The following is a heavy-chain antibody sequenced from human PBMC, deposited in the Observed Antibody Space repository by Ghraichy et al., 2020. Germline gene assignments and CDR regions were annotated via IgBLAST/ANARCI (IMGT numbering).Heavy chain of an antibody. Sequence: LSLTCTVSGGSISSYYWSWIRQPPGKGLEWIGYIYYSGSTNYNPSLKSRVTISVDTSKNQFSLKLSSVTAADTAVYYCARAGGQLEYYYYYGMDVWGQGTTVTDTS. CDR2: IYYSGST. J-gene: IGHJ6*02. V-gene: IGHV4-59*01. D-gene: IGHD2-2*01. CDR3: ARAGGQLEYYYYYGMDV. CDR1: GGSISSYY.